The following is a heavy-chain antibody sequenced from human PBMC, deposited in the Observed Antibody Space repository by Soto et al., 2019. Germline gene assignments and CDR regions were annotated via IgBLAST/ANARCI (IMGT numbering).Heavy chain of an antibody. D-gene: IGHD3-10*01. J-gene: IGHJ4*02. Sequence: QVQLQESGPGLVKPSETLSLTCTVSGGSISSYYWSWIRQPPGKGLEWIGYNYYSGSTNYNPSLKSRVTISVDTAKNQFSLKLSSVTAADTAVYYCARVTGRAFGYWGQGTLVTVSS. CDR1: GGSISSYY. V-gene: IGHV4-59*01. CDR3: ARVTGRAFGY. CDR2: NYYSGST.